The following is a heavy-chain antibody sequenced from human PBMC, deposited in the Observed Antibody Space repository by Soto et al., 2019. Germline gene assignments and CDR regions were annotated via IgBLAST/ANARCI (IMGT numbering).Heavy chain of an antibody. V-gene: IGHV1-18*01. J-gene: IGHJ5*02. CDR3: AREGYPEDNYYDFWSDELRNWFDP. CDR2: ISAYNGNT. CDR1: GYTFTSYG. D-gene: IGHD3-3*01. Sequence: ASVKVSCKASGYTFTSYGISWVRQAPGQGLEWMGWISAYNGNTNYAQQLQGRVTMTTDTSTSTAYMELRSLRSADTAVYYCAREGYPEDNYYDFWSDELRNWFDPWGQGTLVTVSS.